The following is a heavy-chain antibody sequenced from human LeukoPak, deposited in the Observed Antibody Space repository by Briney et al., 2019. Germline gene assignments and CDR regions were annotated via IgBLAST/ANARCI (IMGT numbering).Heavy chain of an antibody. CDR2: ISAYNGNT. Sequence: ASVKVSCKASGYTFTSYGISWVRQAPGQGLEWMGWISAYNGNTNYAQKFQGRVTITADESTSTAYMELSSLRSEDTAVYYCARERGYSYGLIMDYWGQGTLVTVSS. D-gene: IGHD5-18*01. J-gene: IGHJ4*02. V-gene: IGHV1-18*01. CDR3: ARERGYSYGLIMDY. CDR1: GYTFTSYG.